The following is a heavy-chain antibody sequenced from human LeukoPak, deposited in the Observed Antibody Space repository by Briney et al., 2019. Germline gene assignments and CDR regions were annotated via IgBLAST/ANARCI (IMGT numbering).Heavy chain of an antibody. Sequence: GASVKVSCKASGGTFSSYAISWVRQAPGQGLEWMGGIIPIFGTANYAQKFQGRVTITADESTSTAYMELSSLRSEDTAVYYCARGPQLARWNWFDPWGQGTLVTVSS. CDR1: GGTFSSYA. V-gene: IGHV1-69*13. D-gene: IGHD2-2*01. CDR3: ARGPQLARWNWFDP. J-gene: IGHJ5*02. CDR2: IIPIFGTA.